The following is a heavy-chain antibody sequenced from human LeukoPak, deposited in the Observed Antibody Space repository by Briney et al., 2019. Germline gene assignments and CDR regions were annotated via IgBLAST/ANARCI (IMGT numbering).Heavy chain of an antibody. V-gene: IGHV3-15*01. D-gene: IGHD3-10*01. CDR2: IKSKTDGGTT. Sequence: GGSLRLSCAASGFTFSNAWMSWVRQAPGKGLEWVGRIKSKTDGGTTDYAAPVKGRFTISRDDSKNALYLQMNSLRTEDTAVYYCARERVPGGSGSYYRGWFDPWGQGTLVTVSS. CDR1: GFTFSNAW. J-gene: IGHJ5*02. CDR3: ARERVPGGSGSYYRGWFDP.